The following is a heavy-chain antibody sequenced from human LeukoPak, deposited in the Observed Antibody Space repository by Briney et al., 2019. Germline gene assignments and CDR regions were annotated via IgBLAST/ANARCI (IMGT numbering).Heavy chain of an antibody. CDR3: ARGLARFRKHY. CDR2: ISSGGRTI. D-gene: IGHD3-10*01. CDR1: GFTFCNYD. Sequence: GGSLRLSCAAYGFTFCNYDLIWVRQTPGKGLEWVCYISSGGRTIYYAVCVMGLFTIYRDKAKNLLYLQMNSLRVDDTAVYYCARGLARFRKHYWGQGTLVTVSS. V-gene: IGHV3-48*03. J-gene: IGHJ4*02.